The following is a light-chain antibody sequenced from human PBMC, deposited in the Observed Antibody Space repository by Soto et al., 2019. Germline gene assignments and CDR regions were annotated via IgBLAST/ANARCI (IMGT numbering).Light chain of an antibody. J-gene: IGKJ5*01. CDR1: QSISAN. V-gene: IGKV3-15*01. Sequence: EIMMTQSPATLSVSPGGRATLSCRASQSISANIAWYQQKPGQAPRLLIYAASVRASGIPARFSGTGFGREFTLSISSLQSEDSAVYYCQQYNSWTLISFGQGTRLEIK. CDR2: AAS. CDR3: QQYNSWTLIS.